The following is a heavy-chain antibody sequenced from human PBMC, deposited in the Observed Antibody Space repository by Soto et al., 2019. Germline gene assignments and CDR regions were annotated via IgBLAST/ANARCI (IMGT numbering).Heavy chain of an antibody. D-gene: IGHD3-3*01. CDR1: GGSISSSIYY. CDR2: IYYSGST. J-gene: IGHJ6*02. CDR3: ARHNSGGFWSGYSYYYGMDV. V-gene: IGHV4-39*01. Sequence: SETLSLTCTVSGGSISSSIYYWGWIRQPPGNGLEWIGSIYYSGSTYYNPSLKSRVTISVDTSKNQFSLKLSSVTAADTAVYYCARHNSGGFWSGYSYYYGMDVWGQGTTVTVYS.